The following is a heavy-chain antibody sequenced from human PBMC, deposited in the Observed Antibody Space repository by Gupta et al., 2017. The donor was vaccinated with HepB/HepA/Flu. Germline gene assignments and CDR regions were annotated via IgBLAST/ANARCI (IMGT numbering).Heavy chain of an antibody. CDR3: TRAGGYDFGIDY. CDR1: CFTFGEYG. D-gene: IGHD3-3*01. CDR2: IRSKINHAIT. Sequence: VLLVVTGGGWVEPLHSMRLSCTASCFTFGEYGASWFSQGPGKGLEWGGCIRSKINHAITQYAESVRGRFSIARDDSKGIAYLKMDSLKTEDTAVYYCTRAGGYDFGIDYWGQGTMVTVSS. J-gene: IGHJ4*02. V-gene: IGHV3-49*03.